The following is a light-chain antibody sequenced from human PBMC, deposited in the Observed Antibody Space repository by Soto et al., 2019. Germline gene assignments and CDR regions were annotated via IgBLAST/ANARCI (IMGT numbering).Light chain of an antibody. CDR1: QSVNNNF. CDR3: QQYGSSQYT. V-gene: IGKV3-20*01. CDR2: GAA. Sequence: EIVLTQSPGTLSLSPGERATLSCRASQSVNNNFLAWYQQKPGQAPRPLIYGAATRATGIPDRFSGRWSGTDFTLTISRLEPEDFAGYYWQQYGSSQYTFGQGTKLEI. J-gene: IGKJ2*01.